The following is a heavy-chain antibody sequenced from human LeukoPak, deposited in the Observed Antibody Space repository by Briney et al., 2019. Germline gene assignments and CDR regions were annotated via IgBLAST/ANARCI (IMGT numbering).Heavy chain of an antibody. J-gene: IGHJ4*02. D-gene: IGHD5-18*01. CDR3: ARDLGVGYGYFDY. CDR2: INPNSGGT. CDR1: GHTFTCYY. Sequence: ASVKVPCKASGHTFTCYYMHWVRQAPGQGLEWMGWINPNSGGTNYAQKFQGRVTMTRDTSISTAYMELSRLRSDDTAVYYCARDLGVGYGYFDYWGQGTLVTVSS. V-gene: IGHV1-2*02.